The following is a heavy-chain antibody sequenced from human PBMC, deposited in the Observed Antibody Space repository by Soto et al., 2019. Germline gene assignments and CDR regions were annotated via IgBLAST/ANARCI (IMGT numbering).Heavy chain of an antibody. CDR3: ASSAHYSDSSCYYYQFQY. CDR2: ISRSSSTI. CDR1: GFTFSSYS. J-gene: IGHJ1*01. D-gene: IGHD3-22*01. Sequence: EVQLVESGGGLVQPGGSLRLSCAASGFTFSSYSMNWVRQAPGKGLEWVSYISRSSSTIYYADSVKGRFTISRDNAKNSLYLQMNSLRAEDTAVYYCASSAHYSDSSCYYYQFQYWGQGTLVTVSS. V-gene: IGHV3-48*01.